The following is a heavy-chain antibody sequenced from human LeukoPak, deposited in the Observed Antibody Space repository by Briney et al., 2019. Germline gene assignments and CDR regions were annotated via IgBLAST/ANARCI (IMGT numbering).Heavy chain of an antibody. Sequence: GGSLRLSCAASGFTFSSYAMSWVRQAPGKGLEWVSAISGSGGSTYYADSVKGRFTISRDNSKNTLYLQMNSLRAEDTAVYYCAKDPLGCSSTSCYIIYPEGYFDYWGQGTLVTVSS. D-gene: IGHD2-2*02. J-gene: IGHJ4*02. V-gene: IGHV3-23*01. CDR2: ISGSGGST. CDR3: AKDPLGCSSTSCYIIYPEGYFDY. CDR1: GFTFSSYA.